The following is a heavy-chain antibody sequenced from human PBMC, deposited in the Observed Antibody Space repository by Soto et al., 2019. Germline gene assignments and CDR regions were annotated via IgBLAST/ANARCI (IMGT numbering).Heavy chain of an antibody. V-gene: IGHV4-59*01. J-gene: IGHJ4*02. CDR3: ARQPYGDLFDY. Sequence: PSETLSLTCTVSGGSISSYYWSWIRQPPGKGLEWIGYIYYSGSTNYNPSLKSRVTISVDTSKNQFSLKLSSVTAADTAVYYCARQPYGDLFDYWGQGTLVTVSS. CDR2: IYYSGST. CDR1: GGSISSYY. D-gene: IGHD4-17*01.